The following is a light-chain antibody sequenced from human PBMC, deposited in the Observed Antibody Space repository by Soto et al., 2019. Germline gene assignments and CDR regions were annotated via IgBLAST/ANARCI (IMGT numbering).Light chain of an antibody. J-gene: IGKJ5*01. Sequence: EIVFTQSPGTLSLSPGERATLYCRASQSVSSYLAWYQQKPGQAPRLLIYDASNRATGIPARFSGSGSGTDFTLTISSLEPEDFAVYYCQQRSNWPPTFGQGTRLEIK. CDR1: QSVSSY. CDR3: QQRSNWPPT. V-gene: IGKV3-11*01. CDR2: DAS.